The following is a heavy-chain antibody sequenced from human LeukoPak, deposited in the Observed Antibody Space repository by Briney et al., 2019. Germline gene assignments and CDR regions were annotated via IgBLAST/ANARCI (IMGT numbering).Heavy chain of an antibody. J-gene: IGHJ6*03. Sequence: ASVKVSCKASGYTFTSYDINWVRQAPGQGLEWMGWMNPNSGNTVYAQRFQGRVTITRNTSISTAYMELSSLRSEDTAVYYCARGPVVRSSTSCFFRQYYCMDVWGKGTTVTVSS. CDR1: GYTFTSYD. V-gene: IGHV1-8*03. D-gene: IGHD2-2*01. CDR2: MNPNSGNT. CDR3: ARGPVVRSSTSCFFRQYYCMDV.